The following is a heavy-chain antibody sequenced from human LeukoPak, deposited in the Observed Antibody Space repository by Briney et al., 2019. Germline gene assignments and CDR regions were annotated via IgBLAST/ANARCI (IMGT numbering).Heavy chain of an antibody. D-gene: IGHD3-10*01. CDR1: GGSISSYY. J-gene: IGHJ5*02. Sequence: SETLSLTCTVSGGSISSYYWSWIRQPPGKGLEWIRYVYYSGSTNYNPSLKSRVTISVDTSNNQFSLKLSSVTAADTSLYYCARGGGSGRGNWFDPWGQGTLVTVSS. V-gene: IGHV4-59*01. CDR3: ARGGGSGRGNWFDP. CDR2: VYYSGST.